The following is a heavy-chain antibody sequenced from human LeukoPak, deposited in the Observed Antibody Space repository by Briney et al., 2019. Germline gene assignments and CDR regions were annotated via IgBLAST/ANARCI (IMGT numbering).Heavy chain of an antibody. CDR2: INYGGTT. V-gene: IGHV4-39*01. J-gene: IGHJ4*02. CDR1: GGSISSNNYY. D-gene: IGHD3-10*01. CDR3: ARYVVSGAGRYYFDY. Sequence: SETLSLTCTVSGGSISSNNYYWSWIRQPPGREMEWIASINYGGTTYYNPSLKSRVTISVDTSKNQFSLKLSSVTAADTAVYLCARYVVSGAGRYYFDYWGQGSLVTVSS.